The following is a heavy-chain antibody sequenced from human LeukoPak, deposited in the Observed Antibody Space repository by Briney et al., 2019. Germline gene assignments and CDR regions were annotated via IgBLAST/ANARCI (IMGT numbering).Heavy chain of an antibody. CDR2: ISSSGNSI. D-gene: IGHD6-13*01. J-gene: IGHJ4*01. V-gene: IGHV3-48*03. CDR3: ARESTSTSCSDY. CDR1: GSTFSSYV. Sequence: PGGSLRLSCAASGSTFSSYVINWVRQAPGKGLEWVSYISSSGNSIYYADSVEGRFTTSRDNAKKSLYLQMNSLRAEDSAVYYCARESTSTSCSDYWGQGTLVTVSS.